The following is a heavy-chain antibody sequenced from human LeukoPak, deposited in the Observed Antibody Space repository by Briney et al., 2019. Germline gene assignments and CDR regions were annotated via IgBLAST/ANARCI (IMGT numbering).Heavy chain of an antibody. V-gene: IGHV3-23*01. D-gene: IGHD1-26*01. CDR1: GFTFSGYA. CDR3: AKRGSESYYNWFDP. Sequence: PGGSLRLSCAASGFTFSGYAMSWVRQAPGKGLEWVSAISGSGGSTYYADSVKGRFTISRDNSKNTLYLQMNSLRAEDTAVYYCAKRGSESYYNWFDPWGQGTLVTVSS. J-gene: IGHJ5*02. CDR2: ISGSGGST.